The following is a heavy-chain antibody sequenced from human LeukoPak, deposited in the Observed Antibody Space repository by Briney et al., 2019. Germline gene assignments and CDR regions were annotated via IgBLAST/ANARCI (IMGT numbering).Heavy chain of an antibody. J-gene: IGHJ6*02. D-gene: IGHD2-2*01. CDR3: ARVHTDSYCSSTSCYEWYGMDV. CDR1: GDSMSRNSAA. Sequence: QTLSLTCAISGDSMSRNSAAWNWIRQSPSRGLEWLGRTFYRSKWYNDYAVSVKSRITINPDTSNNQFSLQLNSVTPEDTAVYYCARVHTDSYCSSTSCYEWYGMDVWGQGTTVTVSS. CDR2: TFYRSKWYN. V-gene: IGHV6-1*01.